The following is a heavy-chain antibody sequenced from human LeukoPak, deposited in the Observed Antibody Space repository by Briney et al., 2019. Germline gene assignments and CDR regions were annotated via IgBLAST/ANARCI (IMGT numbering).Heavy chain of an antibody. CDR1: GYTFTGYY. Sequence: ASVKVSCKASGYTFTGYYMHWVRQAPGQGLEWMGIINPSGGSTSYAQKFQGRVTMTRDTSTSTVYMELSSLRSEDTAVYYCARDRGGDYGRGRYYYYYMDVWGKGTTVTVSS. J-gene: IGHJ6*03. V-gene: IGHV1-46*01. D-gene: IGHD4-17*01. CDR3: ARDRGGDYGRGRYYYYYMDV. CDR2: INPSGGST.